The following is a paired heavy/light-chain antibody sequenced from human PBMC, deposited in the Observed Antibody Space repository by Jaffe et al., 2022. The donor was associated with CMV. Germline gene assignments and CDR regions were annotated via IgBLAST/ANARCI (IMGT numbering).Heavy chain of an antibody. D-gene: IGHD3-3*01. CDR1: GYTFTSYG. Sequence: QVQLVQSGAEVKKPGASVKVSCKASGYTFTSYGISWVRQAPGQGLEWMGWISAYNGNTNYAQKLQGRVTMTTDTSTSTAYMELRSLRSDDTAVYYCARVGEDDFWSGYYNSGYFDLWGRGTLVTVSS. V-gene: IGHV1-18*04. J-gene: IGHJ2*01. CDR3: ARVGEDDFWSGYYNSGYFDL. CDR2: ISAYNGNT.
Light chain of an antibody. J-gene: IGLJ2*01. V-gene: IGLV3-1*01. CDR3: QAWDSSTPP. CDR1: KLGDKY. CDR2: QDS. Sequence: SYELTQPPSVSVSPGQTASITCSGDKLGDKYACWYQQKPGQSPVLVIYQDSKRPSGIPERFSGSNSGNTATLTISGTQAMDEADYYCQAWDSSTPPFGGGTKLTVL.